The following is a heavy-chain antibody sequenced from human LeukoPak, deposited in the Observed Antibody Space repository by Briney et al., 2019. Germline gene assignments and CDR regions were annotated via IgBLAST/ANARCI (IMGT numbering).Heavy chain of an antibody. V-gene: IGHV4-59*08. CDR3: ARHGQQMENNAFDM. D-gene: IGHD6-13*01. CDR2: LRNSGFT. CDR1: SASFSSYY. J-gene: IGHJ3*02. Sequence: PSETLSLTCTVSSASFSSYYWSWIRQPPGKGLEWIGYLRNSGFTKYNASLKSRVTMSIDTSQNQFSLKLTSVTAADTAVYYCARHGQQMENNAFDMWGQGTTVTVSS.